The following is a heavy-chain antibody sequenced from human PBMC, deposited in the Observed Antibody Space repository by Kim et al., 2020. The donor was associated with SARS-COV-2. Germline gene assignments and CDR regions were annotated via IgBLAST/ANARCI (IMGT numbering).Heavy chain of an antibody. J-gene: IGHJ4*02. Sequence: GGSLRLSCAVSGFGFSSDGMHWVRQAPGKGLEWVAVTWYDGSNKYYADSVKGRFTISRDNSKNTLYLQMNSLRVEDTAVYYCARDRGYCSGGSCSKTTFDDWGQGTLVTVSS. V-gene: IGHV3-33*01. CDR2: TWYDGSNK. CDR1: GFGFSSDG. CDR3: ARDRGYCSGGSCSKTTFDD. D-gene: IGHD2-15*01.